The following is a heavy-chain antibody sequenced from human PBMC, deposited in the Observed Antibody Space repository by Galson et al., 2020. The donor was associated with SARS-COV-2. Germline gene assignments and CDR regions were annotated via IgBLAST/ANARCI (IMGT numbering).Heavy chain of an antibody. Sequence: SETLSLTCTVSGGSISSGCYYWSWIRQHPGKGLEWIGYIYYSGSTYYNPSLKSRVTISVDTSKNQFSLKLSSVTAADTAVYYCARGKGPKWLSNGLDAFDIWGQGTMVTVSS. J-gene: IGHJ3*02. CDR3: ARGKGPKWLSNGLDAFDI. V-gene: IGHV4-31*03. D-gene: IGHD3-22*01. CDR1: GGSISSGCYY. CDR2: IYYSGST.